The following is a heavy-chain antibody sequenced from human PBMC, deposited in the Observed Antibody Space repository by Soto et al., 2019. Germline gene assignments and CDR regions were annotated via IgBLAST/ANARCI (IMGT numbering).Heavy chain of an antibody. J-gene: IGHJ6*02. D-gene: IGHD6-13*01. CDR1: GGSISSYY. CDR3: ARDILYAAAGYYYYGMDV. Sequence: SETLSLTCTVSGGSISSYYWSWIRQPAGKGLEWIGRIYTSGSTNYNPSLKSRVTMSVDTSKNQFSLKLSSVTAADTAVYYCARDILYAAAGYYYYGMDVWGQGTMVTVSS. CDR2: IYTSGST. V-gene: IGHV4-4*07.